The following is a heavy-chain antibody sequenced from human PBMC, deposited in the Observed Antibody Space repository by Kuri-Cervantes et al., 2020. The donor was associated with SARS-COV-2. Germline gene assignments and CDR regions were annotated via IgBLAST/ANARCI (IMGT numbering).Heavy chain of an antibody. CDR2: IKQDGSEK. CDR1: GFTFSSYW. Sequence: ETLSLTCAASGFTFSSYWMSWVRQAPGKGLEWVANIKQDGSEKYYVDSVKGRFTISRDNAKNSLYLQMNSLRAEDTAVYYCARDPPYCTNGVCYRSYAFDIWGQGTMVTVSS. V-gene: IGHV3-7*01. J-gene: IGHJ3*02. D-gene: IGHD2-8*01. CDR3: ARDPPYCTNGVCYRSYAFDI.